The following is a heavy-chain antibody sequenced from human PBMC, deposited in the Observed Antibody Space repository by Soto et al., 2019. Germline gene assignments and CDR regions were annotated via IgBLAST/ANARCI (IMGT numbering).Heavy chain of an antibody. V-gene: IGHV3-23*04. CDR1: GLTFSSYA. CDR2: ISGSGSST. D-gene: IGHD6-19*01. Sequence: EVQLVESGGGLVQAGGSLRLSCAASGLTFSSYAMNWVRQAPGKGLEWVSVISGSGSSTYYADSVKGRFTISRDNSKNTLYLQMNSLRAEDTAVYYCASRSSGWYFDYWGQGTLVNVSS. CDR3: ASRSSGWYFDY. J-gene: IGHJ4*02.